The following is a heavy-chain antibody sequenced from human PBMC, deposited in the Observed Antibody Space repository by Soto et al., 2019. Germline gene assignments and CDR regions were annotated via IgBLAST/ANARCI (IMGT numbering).Heavy chain of an antibody. V-gene: IGHV2-5*02. J-gene: IGHJ4*02. Sequence: QITLKESGPTLVKPTQTLTLTCTFSGFSLSTSGVGVGWIRQPPGKALQWLALIYWDDDKRYSPSLKTRLTITKASSENQVVLTMTNMDPDDTATYYCAHRTINWNYDYWGQGTLVTVSS. CDR1: GFSLSTSGVG. CDR2: IYWDDDK. D-gene: IGHD1-7*01. CDR3: AHRTINWNYDY.